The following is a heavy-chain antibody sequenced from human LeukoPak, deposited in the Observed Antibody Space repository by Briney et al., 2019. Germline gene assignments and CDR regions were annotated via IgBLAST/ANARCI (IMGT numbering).Heavy chain of an antibody. Sequence: AETLSLTCAVYGWSFSSYYWSWIRQPPGKGLEWIGEINHSGSTNYNPSLKSRVPISVDTSKNQFSLKLRSVTAADTAVYYCATANGPNFDYWGQGTLVTVSS. J-gene: IGHJ4*02. D-gene: IGHD2-8*01. CDR2: INHSGST. V-gene: IGHV4-34*01. CDR1: GWSFSSYY. CDR3: ATANGPNFDY.